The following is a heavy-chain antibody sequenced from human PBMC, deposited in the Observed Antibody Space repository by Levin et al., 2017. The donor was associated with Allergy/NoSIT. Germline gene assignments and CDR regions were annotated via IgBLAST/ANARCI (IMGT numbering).Heavy chain of an antibody. Sequence: GGSLRLSCAASGFTFDDYAMHWVRQAPGKGLEWVSGISWNSGSIGYADSVKGRFTISRDNAKKSLYLQMNSLRTEDTALYYCARDNIGLPDAFDICGQGTMVIVSS. CDR1: GFTFDDYA. CDR3: ARDNIGLPDAFDI. CDR2: ISWNSGSI. D-gene: IGHD3-10*01. J-gene: IGHJ3*02. V-gene: IGHV3-9*01.